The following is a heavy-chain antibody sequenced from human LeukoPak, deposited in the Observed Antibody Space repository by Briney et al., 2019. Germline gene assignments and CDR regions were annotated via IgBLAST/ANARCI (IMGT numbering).Heavy chain of an antibody. J-gene: IGHJ5*02. CDR1: GGSINYYY. V-gene: IGHV4-59*12. Sequence: SETLSLTCTVSGGSINYYYWNWIRQPPGKGLEWIGHIYYSGSTNYNSSLKSRVTISVDTSRNQFSLKLSSLTAADTAVYYCARGKAAAASTLPFAPWGQGTLVTVSS. CDR2: IYYSGST. CDR3: ARGKAAAASTLPFAP. D-gene: IGHD6-13*01.